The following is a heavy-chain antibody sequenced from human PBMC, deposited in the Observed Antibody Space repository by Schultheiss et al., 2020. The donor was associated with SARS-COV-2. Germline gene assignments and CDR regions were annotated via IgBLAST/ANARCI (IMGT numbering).Heavy chain of an antibody. CDR2: IYYSGST. CDR1: GGVISSYY. V-gene: IGHV4-59*08. Sequence: SETLSLTCTVSGGVISSYYWSWIRQPPGKGLEWIGYIYYSGSTNYNPSLKSRVTISVDTSKNQFSLKLSSVTAADTAVYYCASTQWLPEWYFDYWGQGTPVTVSS. J-gene: IGHJ4*02. CDR3: ASTQWLPEWYFDY. D-gene: IGHD3-22*01.